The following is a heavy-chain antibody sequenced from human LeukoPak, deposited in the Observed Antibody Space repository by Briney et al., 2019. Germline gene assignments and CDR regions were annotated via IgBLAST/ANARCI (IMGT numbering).Heavy chain of an antibody. D-gene: IGHD6-19*01. J-gene: IGHJ4*02. CDR2: ISASGHST. V-gene: IGHV3-23*01. Sequence: GGSLRLSCTASGFSFNSYSMAWVRQAPGKGLEWVSGISASGHSTNHADSVRGRFTITRDSSENTLLLQMARLTADDTAVYYCATRGSGRYCFDHWGQGALVTVSS. CDR1: GFSFNSYS. CDR3: ATRGSGRYCFDH.